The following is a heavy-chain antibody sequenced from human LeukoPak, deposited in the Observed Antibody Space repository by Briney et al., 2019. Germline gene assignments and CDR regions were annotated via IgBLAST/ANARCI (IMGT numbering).Heavy chain of an antibody. Sequence: KPGGSLRPSCAASGFTFSSYSMNWVRQAPGKGLEWVSSISSSSSYIYYADSVKGRFTISRDNAKNSLYLQMNSLRAEDTAVYYCARDRGNYCGGDCYSNYWGQGTLVTVSS. CDR2: ISSSSSYI. D-gene: IGHD2-21*01. CDR1: GFTFSSYS. CDR3: ARDRGNYCGGDCYSNY. V-gene: IGHV3-21*01. J-gene: IGHJ4*02.